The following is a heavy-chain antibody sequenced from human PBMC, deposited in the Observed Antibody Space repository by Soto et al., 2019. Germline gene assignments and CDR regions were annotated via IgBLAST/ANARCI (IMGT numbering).Heavy chain of an antibody. CDR3: VCPVAGISSWFDP. CDR1: GGSISSSSYY. J-gene: IGHJ5*02. D-gene: IGHD6-19*01. V-gene: IGHV4-39*01. Sequence: QLQLQESGPGLVKPSETLSLTCTVSGGSISSSSYYWGWIRQPPGKGLEWIGSIYYSGSTYYNPSLKSRVTISVDTSKIQFSLKLSSVTAADTAVYYCVCPVAGISSWFDPWGQGTLVTVSS. CDR2: IYYSGST.